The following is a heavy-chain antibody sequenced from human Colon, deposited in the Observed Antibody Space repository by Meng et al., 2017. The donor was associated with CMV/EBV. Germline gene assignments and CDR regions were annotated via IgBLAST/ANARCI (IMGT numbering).Heavy chain of an antibody. V-gene: IGHV1-18*01. CDR3: ARGSITIFGVVRMDV. Sequence: ASVKVSCKASGYTFTSYDINWVRQAPGQGLEWMGWISAYNGNTNYAQKLQGRVTMTTDTSTSTAYMELRSLRSDDTAVYYCARGSITIFGVVRMDVWGQGTTVTVSS. CDR2: ISAYNGNT. CDR1: GYTFTSYD. J-gene: IGHJ6*02. D-gene: IGHD3-3*01.